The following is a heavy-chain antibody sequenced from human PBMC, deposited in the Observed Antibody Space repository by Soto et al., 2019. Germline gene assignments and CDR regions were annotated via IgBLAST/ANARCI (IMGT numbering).Heavy chain of an antibody. Sequence: PGGSLRLSCAASGFTFSSYSMNWVRQAPGKGLEWVSYISSSSSTIYYADSVKGRFTISRDNAKNSLYLQMNSLRAEDTAVYYCARDGPRVGATRSAAFDVWGQGTMVTVSS. CDR2: ISSSSSTI. V-gene: IGHV3-48*01. D-gene: IGHD1-26*01. CDR1: GFTFSSYS. J-gene: IGHJ3*01. CDR3: ARDGPRVGATRSAAFDV.